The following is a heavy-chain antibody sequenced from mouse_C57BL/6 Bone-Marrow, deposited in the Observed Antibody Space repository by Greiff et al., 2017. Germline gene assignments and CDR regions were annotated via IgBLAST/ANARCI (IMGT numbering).Heavy chain of an antibody. Sequence: QVQLQQPGAELVKPGASVKLSCKASGYTFTEYTIHWVKQRSGQGLEWIGWFYPGSGSIKYNEKFKDKATLTADKSSSTVYMELSSMTSENSAVYVCARPLYYYGCCAMDYWGQGTSVTVAS. CDR1: GYTFTEYT. V-gene: IGHV1-62-2*01. D-gene: IGHD1-1*01. J-gene: IGHJ4*01. CDR2: FYPGSGSI. CDR3: ARPLYYYGCCAMDY.